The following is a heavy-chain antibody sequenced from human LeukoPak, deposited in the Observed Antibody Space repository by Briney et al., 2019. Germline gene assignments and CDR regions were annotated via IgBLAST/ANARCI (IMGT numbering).Heavy chain of an antibody. CDR3: ARERTDLPGIAAAGAPYFDY. Sequence: ASVKVSCKASGYTFTSYGISWVRQAPGQGVEWMGWISAYNGNTNYAQKLQGRVTMTTDTSTSTAYMELRSLRSDDTAVYYCARERTDLPGIAAAGAPYFDYWGQGTLVTVSS. CDR2: ISAYNGNT. CDR1: GYTFTSYG. J-gene: IGHJ4*02. V-gene: IGHV1-18*01. D-gene: IGHD6-13*01.